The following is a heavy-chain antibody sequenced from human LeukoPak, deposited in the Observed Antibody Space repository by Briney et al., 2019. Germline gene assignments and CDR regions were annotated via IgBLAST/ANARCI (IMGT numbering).Heavy chain of an antibody. CDR3: ARQPSGYSSGWYDY. Sequence: PGESLKISCKGSGYSFTSYWITWVRQMPGKGLEWMGRIDPSDSYTNYSPSFQGHVTISADKSISTAYLQRSSLKASDTAMYYCARQPSGYSSGWYDYWGQGTLVTVSS. D-gene: IGHD6-19*01. V-gene: IGHV5-10-1*01. CDR2: IDPSDSYT. J-gene: IGHJ4*02. CDR1: GYSFTSYW.